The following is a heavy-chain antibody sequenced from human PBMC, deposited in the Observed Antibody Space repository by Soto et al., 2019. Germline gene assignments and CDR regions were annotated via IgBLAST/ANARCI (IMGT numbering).Heavy chain of an antibody. CDR1: GSTFTSYG. CDR2: ISAYNGNT. J-gene: IGHJ4*02. D-gene: IGHD1-26*01. V-gene: IGHV1-18*04. Sequence: ASATVSSTGSGSTFTSYGISWVRQAPGQGLEWMGWISAYNGNTNYAQKLQGRGTMTTDTSTSTAYMERRNLSPDDTAVYYCGRGRSGQIVIFYWGQGTPVTVSS. CDR3: GRGRSGQIVIFY.